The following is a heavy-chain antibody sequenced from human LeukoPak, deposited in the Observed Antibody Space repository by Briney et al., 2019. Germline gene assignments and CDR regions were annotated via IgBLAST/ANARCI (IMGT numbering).Heavy chain of an antibody. CDR2: ISPSSTLI. V-gene: IGHV3-48*01. J-gene: IGHJ4*02. Sequence: GGSLRLSCAASGFTFTSYAMNWVRQAPGTGLEWVSYISPSSTLIYYADSVKGRFTISRDNAKKSLFLQMNSLRAEDTAVYYCASLASEWELPEVDYWGLGTLVTVSS. D-gene: IGHD1-26*01. CDR1: GFTFTSYA. CDR3: ASLASEWELPEVDY.